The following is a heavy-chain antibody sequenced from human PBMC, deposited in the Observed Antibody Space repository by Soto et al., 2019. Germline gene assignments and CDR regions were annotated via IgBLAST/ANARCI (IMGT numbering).Heavy chain of an antibody. V-gene: IGHV1-24*01. J-gene: IGHJ4*02. CDR1: GYTLTELS. CDR3: MTDYYNSSSHYYSDY. D-gene: IGHD3-22*01. CDR2: FDPEDGDR. Sequence: ASVKVYCKVSGYTLTELSMHWVRQAPGKGLEWMGGFDPEDGDRIYAQKFQGRVTVTEDTSTDTAYMELSSLRSEDTAAYYCMTDYYNSSSHYYSDYWGQGTLVTVSS.